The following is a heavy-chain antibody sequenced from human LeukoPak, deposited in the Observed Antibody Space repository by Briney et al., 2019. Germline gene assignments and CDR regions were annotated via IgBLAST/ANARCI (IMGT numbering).Heavy chain of an antibody. V-gene: IGHV4-61*02. D-gene: IGHD3-22*01. Sequence: SETLSLTCTVSGGSISSGSYYWSWIRQPAGKGLEWIGRIYTSGGTNYNPSLKSRVTISVDTSKNQFSLKLSSVTAADTAVYYCARSTYWYDSSGYYTWYFDYWGQGTLVTVSS. CDR3: ARSTYWYDSSGYYTWYFDY. J-gene: IGHJ4*02. CDR1: GGSISSGSYY. CDR2: IYTSGGT.